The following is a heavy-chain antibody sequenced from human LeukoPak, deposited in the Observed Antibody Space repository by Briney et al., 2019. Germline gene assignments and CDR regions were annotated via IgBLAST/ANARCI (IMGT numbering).Heavy chain of an antibody. V-gene: IGHV3-23*01. CDR2: ISGSGGST. Sequence: PGGSLRLSCAASGFTFSSYSMNWARQAPGKGLEWVSAISGSGGSTYYADSVKGRFTISRDNSKNTLYLQMNSLRAEDTAVYYCAKALYYDYGMDVWGQGTTVTVSS. J-gene: IGHJ6*02. CDR3: AKALYYDYGMDV. CDR1: GFTFSSYS.